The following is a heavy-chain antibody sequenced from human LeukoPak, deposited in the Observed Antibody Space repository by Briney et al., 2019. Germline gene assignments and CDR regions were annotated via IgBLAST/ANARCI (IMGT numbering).Heavy chain of an antibody. CDR1: GYTFTSYS. J-gene: IGHJ4*02. D-gene: IGHD2-2*02. CDR2: ISAYNGNT. Sequence: ASVKVSFKASGYTFTSYSISWVRQAPGQGLEWMGWISAYNGNTNYAQKLQGRVTMTTDTSTSTAYMELRSLRSDDTAVYYCAGYRVVAVPAAIHSELDYWGQGTLVTVSS. V-gene: IGHV1-18*01. CDR3: AGYRVVAVPAAIHSELDY.